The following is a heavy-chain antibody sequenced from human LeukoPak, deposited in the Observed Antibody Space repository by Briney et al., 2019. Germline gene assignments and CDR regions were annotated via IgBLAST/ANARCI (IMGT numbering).Heavy chain of an antibody. J-gene: IGHJ4*02. CDR3: VIAVAGIYYFDY. CDR2: IYYSGST. D-gene: IGHD6-19*01. V-gene: IGHV4-39*07. Sequence: SETLSLTCTVSGGSISSYYWSWIRQPPRKGLEWIGSIYYSGSTYYNPSLKSRVTISVDTSKNQFSLKLSSVTAADTAVYYCVIAVAGIYYFDYWGQGTLVTVSS. CDR1: GGSISSYY.